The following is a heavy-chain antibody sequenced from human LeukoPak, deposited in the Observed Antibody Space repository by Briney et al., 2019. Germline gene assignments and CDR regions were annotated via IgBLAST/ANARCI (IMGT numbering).Heavy chain of an antibody. D-gene: IGHD3-3*01. V-gene: IGHV3-7*01. CDR2: IKQDGSEK. CDR1: GFTFSSYW. J-gene: IGHJ3*01. Sequence: GGSLRLSCAASGFTFSSYWMSWVRQAPGKGLEWVANIKQDGSEKYYVDSVKGRFTISRDNAKNSLFLQLSSLRSEDTAVYFCARVDDDLDAFDLWGQGTLVTVSS. CDR3: ARVDDDLDAFDL.